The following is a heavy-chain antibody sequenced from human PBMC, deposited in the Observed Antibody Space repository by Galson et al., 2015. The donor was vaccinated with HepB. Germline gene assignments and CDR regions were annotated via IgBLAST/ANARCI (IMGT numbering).Heavy chain of an antibody. CDR2: FDPEDGET. V-gene: IGHV1-24*01. CDR1: GGTFSSHT. Sequence: SVKVSCKASGGTFSSHTISWVRQAPGQGLEWMGGFDPEDGETIYAQKFQGRVTMTEDTFTDTAYMELSSLRSEDTAVYYCATVFNWNYLRYYYYMDVWGKGTTVTVSS. D-gene: IGHD1-7*01. J-gene: IGHJ6*03. CDR3: ATVFNWNYLRYYYYMDV.